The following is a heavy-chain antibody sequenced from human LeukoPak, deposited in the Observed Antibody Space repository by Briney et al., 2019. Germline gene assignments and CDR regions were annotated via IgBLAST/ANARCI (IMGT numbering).Heavy chain of an antibody. CDR3: AKWITMVRGVMDY. V-gene: IGHV3-23*01. D-gene: IGHD3-10*01. CDR1: GFTFSSYA. Sequence: GGSLRLSCAASGFTFSSYAMSWVRQAPGKGLEWVSAISGSGGSTYYADSVKGRFTISRDNSKNTLYLQMNSLSAEDTAVYYCAKWITMVRGVMDYWGQGTLVTVSS. J-gene: IGHJ4*02. CDR2: ISGSGGST.